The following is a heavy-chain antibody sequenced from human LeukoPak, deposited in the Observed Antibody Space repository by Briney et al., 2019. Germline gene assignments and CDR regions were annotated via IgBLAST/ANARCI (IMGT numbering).Heavy chain of an antibody. CDR2: INHSGRN. Sequence: SETLSLTCAVYGGSFSDYYWSWIRQPPGKGLEWIGEINHSGRNNYNPPLKSRVTISVDTSKNQFSLKLSSVTAADTAVYYCARDRGDYGDCHDYWGQGTLVTVSS. D-gene: IGHD4-17*01. CDR1: GGSFSDYY. V-gene: IGHV4-34*01. CDR3: ARDRGDYGDCHDY. J-gene: IGHJ4*02.